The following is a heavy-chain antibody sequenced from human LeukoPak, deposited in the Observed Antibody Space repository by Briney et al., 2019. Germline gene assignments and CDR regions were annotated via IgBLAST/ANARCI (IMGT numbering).Heavy chain of an antibody. Sequence: GGSLRLSCTASGFTFGDYAITWVRQAPGKGLEWVGFIRSKAYGGTTEYAASVKGRFTISRDDSKSIAYLQMNSLKTEDTAVYYCTRWIYETREFDYWGQGTLVTVSS. D-gene: IGHD5/OR15-5a*01. J-gene: IGHJ4*02. CDR2: IRSKAYGGTT. CDR3: TRWIYETREFDY. V-gene: IGHV3-49*04. CDR1: GFTFGDYA.